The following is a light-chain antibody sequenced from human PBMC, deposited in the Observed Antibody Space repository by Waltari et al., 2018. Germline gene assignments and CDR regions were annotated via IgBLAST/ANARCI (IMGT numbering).Light chain of an antibody. J-gene: IGLJ2*01. CDR1: SSDVGGYNY. CDR2: EVT. CDR3: SSYTSSSTFSVV. V-gene: IGLV2-14*01. Sequence: QSALTQPASVSGSPGQSITISCTGTSSDVGGYNYVSLYQQHPGKAPKLIIYEVTNRPSGVSNRFSGSKSGNTASLTISGLQAEDEADYSCSSYTSSSTFSVVFGGGTKLTVL.